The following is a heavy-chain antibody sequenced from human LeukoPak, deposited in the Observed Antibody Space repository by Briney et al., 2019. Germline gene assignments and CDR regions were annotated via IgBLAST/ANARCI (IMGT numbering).Heavy chain of an antibody. CDR1: GFTFSSYG. CDR2: ISGSGGST. J-gene: IGHJ4*02. Sequence: GSLRPSFAASGFTFSSYGMCGGRQAPGKRVGWVSAISGSGGSTYYVASVKGRFTISRDNSKNTLYQQMNRLRAEDKAVYYCAKDTRRRRVGDSSGSLFGYWGRGTRVTVFS. D-gene: IGHD3-22*01. CDR3: AKDTRRRRVGDSSGSLFGY. V-gene: IGHV3-23*01.